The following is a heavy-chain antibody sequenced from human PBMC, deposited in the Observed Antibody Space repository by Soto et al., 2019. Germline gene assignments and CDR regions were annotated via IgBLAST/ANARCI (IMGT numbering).Heavy chain of an antibody. D-gene: IGHD2-21*02. J-gene: IGHJ6*02. Sequence: TGGSLRLSCVASGFTFSNYGMHWVRQAPGKGLEWVAVVWYDGSNRYYGDSVKGRFTISRDNSKNTLYLQMNTLRNEDTAVYYCAKESRSSAVTATRVYGMDVWGQGTTVTVSS. CDR3: AKESRSSAVTATRVYGMDV. CDR1: GFTFSNYG. V-gene: IGHV3-30*02. CDR2: VWYDGSNR.